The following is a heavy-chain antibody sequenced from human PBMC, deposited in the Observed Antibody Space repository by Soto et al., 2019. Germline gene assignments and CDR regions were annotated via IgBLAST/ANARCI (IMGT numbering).Heavy chain of an antibody. CDR3: ARWYNWNQRVFDY. CDR1: GFTFSSYW. J-gene: IGHJ4*02. CDR2: IKQDGSEK. V-gene: IGHV3-7*01. Sequence: ESGGGLVQPGGSLRLSCAASGFTFSSYWMSWVRQAPGKGLEWVANIKQDGSEKYYVDSVKGRFTISRDNAKNSLYLQMNSLRAEDTAVYYCARWYNWNQRVFDYWGQGTLVTVSS. D-gene: IGHD1-20*01.